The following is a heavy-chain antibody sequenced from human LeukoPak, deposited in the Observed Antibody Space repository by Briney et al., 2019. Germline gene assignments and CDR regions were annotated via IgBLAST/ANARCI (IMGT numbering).Heavy chain of an antibody. CDR1: GFTFSDYY. Sequence: PGGSLRLSCAASGFTFSDYYMSWIREAAGKGLEWVSYFCSSGSTIYYDDSVKGRFTISRDNAKNSLYLQMNSLRAEDTAVYYCARGPQVVVPAAALNWFDPWGQGTLVTVSS. D-gene: IGHD2-2*01. J-gene: IGHJ5*02. CDR3: ARGPQVVVPAAALNWFDP. CDR2: FCSSGSTI. V-gene: IGHV3-11*04.